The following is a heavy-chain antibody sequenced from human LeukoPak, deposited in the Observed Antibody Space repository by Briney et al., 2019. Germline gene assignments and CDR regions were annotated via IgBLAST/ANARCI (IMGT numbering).Heavy chain of an antibody. CDR3: ARVGSGYDYLFDY. V-gene: IGHV1-69*06. CDR1: GGTFSSYA. Sequence: ASVKVSCKASGGTFSSYAISWVRQAPGQGLEWMGGIIPIFGTANYAQKFQGRVTITADKSTSTAYMELSSLRSEDTAVYYCARVGSGYDYLFDYWGQGTLVTVSP. D-gene: IGHD5-12*01. J-gene: IGHJ4*02. CDR2: IIPIFGTA.